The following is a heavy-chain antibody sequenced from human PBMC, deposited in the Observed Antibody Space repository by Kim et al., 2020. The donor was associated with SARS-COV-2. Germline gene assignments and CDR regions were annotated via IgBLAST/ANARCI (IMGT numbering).Heavy chain of an antibody. V-gene: IGHV3-30*03. CDR2: ISYDGSNK. D-gene: IGHD3-22*01. CDR3: TRAPDDSSGYYSNHYFDY. CDR1: GFTFSSYG. J-gene: IGHJ4*02. Sequence: GGSLRLSCAASGFTFSSYGMHWVRQAPGKGLEWVAVISYDGSNKYYADSVKGRFTISRDNSKNTLYLQMNSLRAEDTAVYYCTRAPDDSSGYYSNHYFDYWGQGTLVTVSS.